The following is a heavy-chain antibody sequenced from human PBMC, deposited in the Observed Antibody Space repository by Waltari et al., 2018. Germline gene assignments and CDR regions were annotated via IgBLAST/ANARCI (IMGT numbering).Heavy chain of an antibody. V-gene: IGHV1-2*02. Sequence: QVQLVQSGAEVKKPGASVKVSCKASGYTFTGYYMHWVRQAPGQGLGWMGWINPNSGGTNYAQKFQGRVTMTRDTSISTAYMELSRLRSDDTAVYYCARDYSPNSGSYSWGWFDPWGQGTLVTVSS. J-gene: IGHJ5*02. D-gene: IGHD1-26*01. CDR1: GYTFTGYY. CDR3: ARDYSPNSGSYSWGWFDP. CDR2: INPNSGGT.